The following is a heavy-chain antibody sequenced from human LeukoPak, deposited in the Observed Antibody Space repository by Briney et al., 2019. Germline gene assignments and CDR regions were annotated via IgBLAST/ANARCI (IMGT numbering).Heavy chain of an antibody. CDR3: AKPEPILRSPFDY. CDR1: GFTFSDYY. CDR2: ISSSGSTI. D-gene: IGHD1-14*01. J-gene: IGHJ4*02. Sequence: KPGGSLRLSCAASGFTFSDYYMSWIRQAPGKGLEWVSYISSSGSTIYYADSVKGRFTISRDNAKNSLYLQMNSLRAEDTAVYYCAKPEPILRSPFDYWGQGTLVTVSS. V-gene: IGHV3-11*04.